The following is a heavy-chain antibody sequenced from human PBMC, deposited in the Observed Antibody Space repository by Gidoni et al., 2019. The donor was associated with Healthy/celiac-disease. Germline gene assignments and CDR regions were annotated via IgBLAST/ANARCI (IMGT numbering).Heavy chain of an antibody. CDR2: IYYCGST. J-gene: IGHJ4*02. CDR1: GGSVSSGSYY. Sequence: QVQLQESGPGLVKPSETLSLTCTVSGGSVSSGSYYWSWIRQPPGKGLEWIGYIYYCGSTNYNPSLKSRVTISVDTSKNQFSLKLSSVTAADTAVYYCARGGITDFRRQLDYWGQGTLVTVSS. V-gene: IGHV4-61*01. CDR3: ARGGITDFRRQLDY. D-gene: IGHD3-10*01.